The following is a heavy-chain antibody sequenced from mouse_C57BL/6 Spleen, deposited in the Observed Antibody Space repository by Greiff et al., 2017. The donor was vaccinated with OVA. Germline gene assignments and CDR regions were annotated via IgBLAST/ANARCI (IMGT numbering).Heavy chain of an antibody. CDR2: IDPSDSYT. D-gene: IGHD4-1*01. Sequence: QVQLQQPGAELVMPGASVKLSCKASGYTFTSYWMHWVKQRPGQGLEWIGEIDPSDSYTNYNQKFKGKSTLTVDKSSSTAYVQLSSLTSEDSAVYYCARRGNWDGYAYWGQGTLVTVSA. V-gene: IGHV1-69*01. CDR1: GYTFTSYW. CDR3: ARRGNWDGYAY. J-gene: IGHJ3*01.